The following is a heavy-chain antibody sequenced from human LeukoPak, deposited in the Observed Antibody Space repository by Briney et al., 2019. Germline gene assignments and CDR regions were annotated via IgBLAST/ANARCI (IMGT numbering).Heavy chain of an antibody. CDR1: GYSISSGYY. D-gene: IGHD2-2*01. V-gene: IGHV4-38-2*01. Sequence: TPSETLSLTCAVSGYSISSGYYWGWIRQPPGKGLEWIGSIYHSGSTYYNPSLKSRVTISVDTSKNQFSLKLSSVTAADTAVYYCARAAPPLLGYCSSTSCHLGAFDIWGQGTMVTVSS. J-gene: IGHJ3*02. CDR3: ARAAPPLLGYCSSTSCHLGAFDI. CDR2: IYHSGST.